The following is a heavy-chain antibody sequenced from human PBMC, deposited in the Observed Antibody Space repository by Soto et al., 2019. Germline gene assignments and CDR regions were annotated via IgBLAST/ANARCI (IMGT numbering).Heavy chain of an antibody. CDR2: ISYDGSNK. J-gene: IGHJ4*02. CDR3: AKLMTTDDY. Sequence: ESGGGVVQPGRSLRLSCAASGFTFSSYGMHWVRQAPGKGLEWVAVISYDGSNKYYADSVKGRFTISRDNSKNTLYLQMNSLRAEDTAVYYCAKLMTTDDYWGQGTLVTVSS. D-gene: IGHD4-17*01. V-gene: IGHV3-30*18. CDR1: GFTFSSYG.